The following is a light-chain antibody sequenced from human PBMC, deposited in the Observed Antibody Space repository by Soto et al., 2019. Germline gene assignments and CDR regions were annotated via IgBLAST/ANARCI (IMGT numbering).Light chain of an antibody. CDR3: AAWDDSLNGWV. CDR1: SSNIGSNT. CDR2: SNN. J-gene: IGLJ3*02. Sequence: QLVLTQPPSASGTPGQRVTISCSGSSSNIGSNTVNWYQQLPGTAPKLLIYSNNQRPSGVPDRFSGSKSGTSASLAISGLHSEDEADYYCAAWDDSLNGWVFGGGTKLTVL. V-gene: IGLV1-44*01.